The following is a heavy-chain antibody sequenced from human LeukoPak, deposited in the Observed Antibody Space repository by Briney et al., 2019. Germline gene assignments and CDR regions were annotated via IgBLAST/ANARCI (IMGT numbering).Heavy chain of an antibody. CDR3: AELGITMIGGV. D-gene: IGHD3-10*02. CDR1: GFPSSDYY. Sequence: GGSLRLSCAASGFPSSDYYMSWIRQAPGKGLEWVSYISKSGSAIYYADSVKGRFTISRDNAKNSLYLQMNSLRAEDTAVYYCAELGITMIGGVWGKGTTVTISS. J-gene: IGHJ6*04. V-gene: IGHV3-11*04. CDR2: ISKSGSAI.